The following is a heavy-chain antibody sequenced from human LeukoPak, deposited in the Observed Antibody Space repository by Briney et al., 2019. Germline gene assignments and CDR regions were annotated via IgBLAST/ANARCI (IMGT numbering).Heavy chain of an antibody. V-gene: IGHV3-7*03. CDR3: ARGARDTAMVRGNYFDY. J-gene: IGHJ4*02. D-gene: IGHD5-18*01. CDR1: GFTFSSYW. CDR2: IKQDGSEK. Sequence: GGSLRLSCVASGFTFSSYWMSWVRQAPGKGLEWVANIKQDGSEKYYVDSVKGRFTISRDNAKNSLYLQMNSLRAEDTAVYYCARGARDTAMVRGNYFDYWGQGTLVTVSS.